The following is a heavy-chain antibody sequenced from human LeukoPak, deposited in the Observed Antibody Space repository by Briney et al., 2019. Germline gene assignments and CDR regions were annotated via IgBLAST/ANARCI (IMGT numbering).Heavy chain of an antibody. CDR2: ISGSGGST. D-gene: IGHD4-23*01. V-gene: IGHV3-23*01. CDR3: AKATVVNRGYYYYYMDV. Sequence: PGGSLRLSCAASGFTFSSYGMSWVRQAPGKGLEWVSAISGSGGSTYYADSVKGRFTISRDNSKNTLYPQMNSLRAEDTAVYYCAKATVVNRGYYYYYMDVWGKGTTVTISS. CDR1: GFTFSSYG. J-gene: IGHJ6*03.